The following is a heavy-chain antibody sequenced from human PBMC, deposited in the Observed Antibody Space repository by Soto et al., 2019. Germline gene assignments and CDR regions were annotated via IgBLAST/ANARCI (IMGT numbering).Heavy chain of an antibody. D-gene: IGHD5-18*01. Sequence: SETLSLTCTVSGGSISSYYWSWIRQPPGKGLEWIGYIQNSGSTNYKPSLKSRVTLSVDTSKNQFSLNLSSVTAADTAFYYCARGSGFSYGLSFDSWGQGTLVTVS. V-gene: IGHV4-59*01. CDR2: IQNSGST. CDR3: ARGSGFSYGLSFDS. CDR1: GGSISSYY. J-gene: IGHJ4*02.